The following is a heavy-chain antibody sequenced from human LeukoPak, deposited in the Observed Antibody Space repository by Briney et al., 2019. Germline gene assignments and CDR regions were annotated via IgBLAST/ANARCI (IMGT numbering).Heavy chain of an antibody. CDR1: GGSISSYY. D-gene: IGHD5-12*01. V-gene: IGHV4-59*08. CDR3: ARTIVATSAIDY. Sequence: SETLSLTCTVSGGSISSYYWSWLRQPPGKGLEWIGYIYYSGSTNYNPSLKSRVTISVDTSKNQFSLKLSSVTAADTAVYYCARTIVATSAIDYWGQGTLVTVSS. CDR2: IYYSGST. J-gene: IGHJ4*02.